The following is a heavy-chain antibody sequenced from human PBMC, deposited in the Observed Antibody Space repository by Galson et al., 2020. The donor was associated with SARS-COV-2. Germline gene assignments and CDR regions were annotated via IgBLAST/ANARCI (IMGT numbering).Heavy chain of an antibody. CDR1: GYTLTELS. V-gene: IGHV1-24*01. CDR2: FDPEDGET. CDR3: ATALSSWFWSYYYYGMDV. D-gene: IGHD6-13*01. J-gene: IGHJ6*02. Sequence: ASVPVTCKVSGYTLTELSMHWVRQPPAKGLEWMGGFDPEDGETIYAQKFQGRVTMTEDTSTDTAYMELSSLRSEDTAVYYCATALSSWFWSYYYYGMDVWGQGTTVTVSS.